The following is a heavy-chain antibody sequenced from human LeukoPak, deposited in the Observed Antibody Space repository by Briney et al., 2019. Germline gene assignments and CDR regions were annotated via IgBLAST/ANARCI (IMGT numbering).Heavy chain of an antibody. D-gene: IGHD6-13*01. J-gene: IGHJ4*02. CDR2: ISEDGINK. CDR3: AKDRETTASGTFDY. V-gene: IGHV3-30*18. Sequence: PGGSLRLSCAASGFTLSNYEMNWVRQAPGKGLEWVAGISEDGINKYYADSVKARFTISRDNSNNTLFLQMNNLRADDTAVYYCAKDRETTASGTFDYWGQGALVTVSS. CDR1: GFTLSNYE.